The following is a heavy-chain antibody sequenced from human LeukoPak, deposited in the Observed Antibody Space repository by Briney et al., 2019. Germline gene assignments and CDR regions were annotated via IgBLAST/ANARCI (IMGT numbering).Heavy chain of an antibody. V-gene: IGHV3-74*01. J-gene: IGHJ4*02. CDR1: GFTFNNYW. Sequence: GGSLRLSWAAAGFTFNNYWMNWVRQAPGKGLVWDSQINNDGTITSYADSVKGRFTISRDNSKNTLYLQMNSLRAEDTAVYYCATTPGYSNSSRDYWGQGTLVTVSS. CDR3: ATTPGYSNSSRDY. D-gene: IGHD4-11*01. CDR2: INNDGTIT.